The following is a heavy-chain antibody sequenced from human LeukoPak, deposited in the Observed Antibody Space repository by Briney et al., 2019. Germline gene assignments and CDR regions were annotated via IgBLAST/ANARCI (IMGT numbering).Heavy chain of an antibody. CDR2: IYPGDSDT. CDR3: ARGDNSGWYFDY. Sequence: GASLKISCKASGSSFTSHWIGWGRQLPGKGLEWMGIIYPGDSDTRYSPSFQGQVTISADKSISTAYLQWSTLQAPDTAMYYCARGDNSGWYFDYWGQGTLVTVSS. D-gene: IGHD6-19*01. CDR1: GSSFTSHW. V-gene: IGHV5-51*01. J-gene: IGHJ4*02.